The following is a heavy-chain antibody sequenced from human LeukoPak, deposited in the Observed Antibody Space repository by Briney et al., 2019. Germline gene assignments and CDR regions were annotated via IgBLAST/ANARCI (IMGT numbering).Heavy chain of an antibody. V-gene: IGHV3-48*01. J-gene: IGHJ4*02. D-gene: IGHD3-10*01. Sequence: GGSLRLSCAASGFTFSSYSMNWVRQAPGKGLEWVSHISSSSSTRYYADSVKGRFTLSRDNAKNSLYLQMNSLRAEDTAVYYCARAGFTFSDYFGSFFDYWGQGTLVTVSS. CDR1: GFTFSSYS. CDR3: ARAGFTFSDYFGSFFDY. CDR2: ISSSSSTR.